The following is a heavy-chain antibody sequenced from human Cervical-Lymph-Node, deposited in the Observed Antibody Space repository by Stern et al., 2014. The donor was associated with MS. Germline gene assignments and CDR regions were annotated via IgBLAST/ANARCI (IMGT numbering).Heavy chain of an antibody. CDR2: ISYDGSNK. J-gene: IGHJ4*02. Sequence: QVQLVQSGGGVVQPGRSLRLSCAASGFTFSSYAMPWVRQAPGKGLEWVAVISYDGSNKYYADSVKGRFTISRENSKNTLYLQMNSLRAEDTAVYYCARGGSSDFDYWGQGTLVTVSS. D-gene: IGHD1-26*01. V-gene: IGHV3-30*01. CDR1: GFTFSSYA. CDR3: ARGGSSDFDY.